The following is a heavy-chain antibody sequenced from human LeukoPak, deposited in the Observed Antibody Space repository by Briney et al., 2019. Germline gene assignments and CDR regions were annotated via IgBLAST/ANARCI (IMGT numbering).Heavy chain of an antibody. Sequence: GGSLRLSCAVSGFTFIDYWVHWVRQVPGKGLEWISRINNGGSSTSYGASVQGRFTMSRDNAKNTLYLQMNSLRAEDTAVYYCARDVWGDRDSYFASWGQGTLVTVYS. CDR1: GFTFIDYW. V-gene: IGHV3-74*01. CDR3: ARDVWGDRDSYFAS. CDR2: INNGGSST. D-gene: IGHD2-21*01. J-gene: IGHJ4*02.